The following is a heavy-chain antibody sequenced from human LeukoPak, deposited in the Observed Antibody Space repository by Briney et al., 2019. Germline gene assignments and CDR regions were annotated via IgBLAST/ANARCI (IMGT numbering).Heavy chain of an antibody. D-gene: IGHD6-19*01. CDR1: GDSVSSNSAA. CDR3: ARGTSWQWLGDDALDI. J-gene: IGHJ3*02. CDR2: TYYRSKRYN. V-gene: IGHV6-1*01. Sequence: SQTLSLTCAISGDSVSSNSAAWNWIRQSPSRGLEWLGRTYYRSKRYNDYAVSVKSRITINPDPSKNQFSLQLNSVTPEDTAVYYCARGTSWQWLGDDALDIWGQGTMVTVSS.